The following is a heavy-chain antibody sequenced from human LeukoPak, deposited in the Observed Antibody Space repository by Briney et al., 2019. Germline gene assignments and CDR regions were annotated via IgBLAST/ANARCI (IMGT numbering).Heavy chain of an antibody. Sequence: GGSLRLSCAASGFTFSSYEMNWVRQAPGKGLEWFSYISSSGSTIYYADSVKGRFTISRDNSKNTLYLQMNSLRAEDTAVYYCARVSAGVIGIKDVFDIWGQGTMVTVSS. CDR1: GFTFSSYE. J-gene: IGHJ3*02. V-gene: IGHV3-48*03. CDR2: ISSSGSTI. CDR3: ARVSAGVIGIKDVFDI. D-gene: IGHD3-16*02.